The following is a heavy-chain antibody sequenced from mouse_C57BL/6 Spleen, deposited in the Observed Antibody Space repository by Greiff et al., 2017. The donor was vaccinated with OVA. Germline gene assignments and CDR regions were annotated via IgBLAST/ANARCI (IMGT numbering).Heavy chain of an antibody. V-gene: IGHV7-3*01. D-gene: IGHD2-4*01. CDR1: GFTFTDYY. CDR3: ARYYDYDVGAMDD. Sequence: EVQLQESGGGLVQPGGSLSLSCAASGFTFTDYYMSWVRQPPGKALEWLGFIRNKANGYTTEYSASVKGRFTISRDNSQSIHYRQMNGLRDEDSATYYCARYYDYDVGAMDDWGQGTSVTVSS. CDR2: IRNKANGYTT. J-gene: IGHJ4*01.